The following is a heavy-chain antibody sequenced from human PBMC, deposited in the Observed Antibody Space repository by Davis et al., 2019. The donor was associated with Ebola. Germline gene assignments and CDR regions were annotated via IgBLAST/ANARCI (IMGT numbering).Heavy chain of an antibody. D-gene: IGHD3-10*01. J-gene: IGHJ5*02. CDR2: ISNSGLTI. CDR1: GGSFRDGRHY. Sequence: GESLKISCTDSGGSFRDGRHYWGWIRPAPGKGPEWIASISNSGLTIEYAASLKGRFTISRVNAENTLYLQMNSLGAEDTAVYYCPRDRAGSGLPFDPWGQGTLVTVSS. V-gene: IGHV3-11*01. CDR3: PRDRAGSGLPFDP.